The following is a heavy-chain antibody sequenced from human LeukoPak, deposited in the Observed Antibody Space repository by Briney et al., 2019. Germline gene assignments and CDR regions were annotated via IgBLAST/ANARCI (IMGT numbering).Heavy chain of an antibody. CDR3: ARDEADGAFDI. CDR2: INTNTGNP. J-gene: IGHJ3*02. V-gene: IGHV7-4-1*02. Sequence: ASVKVSCKASGYTFTTYAMNWVRQAPGQGLYWMGWINTNTGNPTYVQGFTGRFVFSLDTSVSTAYLQISSLKAEDTAVYYCARDEADGAFDIWGQGTMVTVSS. CDR1: GYTFTTYA. D-gene: IGHD5-24*01.